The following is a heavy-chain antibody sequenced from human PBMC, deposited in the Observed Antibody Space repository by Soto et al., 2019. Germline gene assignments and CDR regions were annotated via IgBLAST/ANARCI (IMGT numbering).Heavy chain of an antibody. J-gene: IGHJ5*02. CDR1: GGSISSGGYY. D-gene: IGHD2-2*01. V-gene: IGHV4-31*03. CDR2: IYYSGST. CDR3: ARGIAVVPAALHP. Sequence: SETLSLTCTVSGGSISSGGYYWSWIRQHPGKGLEWIGYIYYSGSTYYNPSLKSRVTISVDTSKNQFSLKLSSVTAADTAVYYCARGIAVVPAALHPWGQGTLVTV.